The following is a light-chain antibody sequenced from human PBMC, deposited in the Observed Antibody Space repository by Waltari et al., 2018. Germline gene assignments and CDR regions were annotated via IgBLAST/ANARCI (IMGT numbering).Light chain of an antibody. CDR3: SSYTSSSTLV. Sequence: QSALTQPPSVSGSPGQSVTISCTGTSSDVGSYNRVSWYQQPPGTAPKLMIYEVSNRPSGVPDRXSGSKSGNTASLTISGLQAEDEADYYCSSYTSSSTLVFGGGTKLTVL. V-gene: IGLV2-18*02. J-gene: IGLJ2*01. CDR1: SSDVGSYNR. CDR2: EVS.